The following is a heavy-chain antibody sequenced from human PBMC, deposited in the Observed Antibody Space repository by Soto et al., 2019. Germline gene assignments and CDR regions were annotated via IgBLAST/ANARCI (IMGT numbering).Heavy chain of an antibody. V-gene: IGHV3-33*01. CDR3: ARDGIVGSTLDAFDI. D-gene: IGHD1-26*01. CDR2: IWYDGSNK. CDR1: GSTFSKYG. J-gene: IGHJ3*02. Sequence: QVQLVESGGGVVQPGRSLRVSCAASGSTFSKYGMHWVRQAPGKGLEWVAGIWYDGSNKDYADSVKGRFTISRENSKNTLYLQMNSLRAEDTAMYYCARDGIVGSTLDAFDIWGQGTMVTVSS.